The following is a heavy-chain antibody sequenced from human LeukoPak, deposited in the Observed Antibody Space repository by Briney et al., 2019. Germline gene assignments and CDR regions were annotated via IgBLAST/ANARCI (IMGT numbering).Heavy chain of an antibody. D-gene: IGHD3-22*01. CDR3: ARCSDSSGYLLIYYYYYMDV. V-gene: IGHV3-7*01. CDR2: IKKDGSEK. CDR1: RFTFSRYW. J-gene: IGHJ6*03. Sequence: PGGSLRFSCAASRFTFSRYWMSWVRQAPGKGLEWVANIKKDGSEKYYVDSVKGRFTISRDNAKNSLYLQMNSLRAEDTAVYYCARCSDSSGYLLIYYYYYMDVWGKGTTVTISS.